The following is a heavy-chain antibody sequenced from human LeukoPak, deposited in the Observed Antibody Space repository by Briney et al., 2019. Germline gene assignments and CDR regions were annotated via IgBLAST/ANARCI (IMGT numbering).Heavy chain of an antibody. CDR2: ISSSGSTI. V-gene: IGHV3-48*03. Sequence: PGGSLRLSCAASGFTFSSYEINWVRQAPGKGLEWVSYISSSGSTIKYADSVKGRFTISRGNAKNSLYLQMNSLRAEDTAVYYCAKIAETSGIYGQGYDYWGQGTLVTVSS. CDR1: GFTFSSYE. CDR3: AKIAETSGIYGQGYDY. J-gene: IGHJ4*02. D-gene: IGHD1-26*01.